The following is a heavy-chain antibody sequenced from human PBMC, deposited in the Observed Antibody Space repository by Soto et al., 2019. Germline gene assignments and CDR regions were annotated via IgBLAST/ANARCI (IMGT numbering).Heavy chain of an antibody. CDR1: GVTFSSYA. CDR2: ISGSGGST. D-gene: IGHD3-16*02. CDR3: AKESYDYIWVSYRYSGPAAFDI. V-gene: IGHV3-23*01. Sequence: GGSLRLSCAASGVTFSSYAMSWVRQAPGKGLEWVSAISGSGGSTYYADSVKGRFTISRDNSKNTLYLQMNSLRAEDTAVYYCAKESYDYIWVSYRYSGPAAFDIWGQGTMLTISS. J-gene: IGHJ3*02.